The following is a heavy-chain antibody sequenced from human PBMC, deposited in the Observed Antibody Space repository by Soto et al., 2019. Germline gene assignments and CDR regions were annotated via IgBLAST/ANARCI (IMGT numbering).Heavy chain of an antibody. D-gene: IGHD3-3*01. CDR2: ISAYNGKT. J-gene: IGHJ6*04. CDR1: GYTFTSYG. Sequence: GASVKVSCKASGYTFTSYGISWVRQAPGQGLEWMGWISAYNGKTNYAQKLQGRVTMTTDTSTSTAYMELRSLRSDDTAVDYCARVLSPPGDTIFGVVPSYYYYSGMDVWGKGTRVTVCS. V-gene: IGHV1-18*01. CDR3: ARVLSPPGDTIFGVVPSYYYYSGMDV.